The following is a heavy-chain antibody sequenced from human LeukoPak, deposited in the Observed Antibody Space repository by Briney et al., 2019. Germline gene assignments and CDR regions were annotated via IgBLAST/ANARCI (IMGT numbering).Heavy chain of an antibody. CDR3: ARDFGRTRCGY. CDR2: INPNSGGT. J-gene: IGHJ4*02. CDR1: GYTFTGYD. D-gene: IGHD2-2*01. V-gene: IGHV1-2*02. Sequence: ASVKVSCKASGYTFTGYDMHWVRQAPGQGLEWMGWINPNSGGTNYAQKFQGRVTMTTDTSISTAYMELSRLRSDDTAVYYCARDFGRTRCGYWGQGSLVSVCS.